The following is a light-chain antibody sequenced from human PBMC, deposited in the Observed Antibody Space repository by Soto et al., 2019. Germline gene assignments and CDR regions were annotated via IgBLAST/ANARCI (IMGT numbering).Light chain of an antibody. CDR2: GNS. Sequence: QSVLTQPPSVSGAPGQRVTISCTGSSSNIGAGYDVHWYQQLPGTAPKLLIYGNSNRPTGVPDRFSGSKSGTSASLAITGLQAEDEANYYCCSYAGDNIFVFGTGTKVTVL. V-gene: IGLV1-40*01. CDR1: SSNIGAGYD. CDR3: CSYAGDNIFV. J-gene: IGLJ1*01.